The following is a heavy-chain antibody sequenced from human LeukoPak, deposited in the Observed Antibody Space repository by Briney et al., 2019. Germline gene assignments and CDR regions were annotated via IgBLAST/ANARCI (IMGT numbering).Heavy chain of an antibody. CDR3: ARADYGDYVEGFVY. J-gene: IGHJ4*02. V-gene: IGHV1-2*06. CDR1: GYTFTGYY. Sequence: GASVKVSCKASGYTFTGYYMHWVRQAPGQGLEWMGRINPNSGGTNYAQKFQGRVTMTRDTSISTAYMELSRLRSDDTAVYYCARADYGDYVEGFVYWGQGTLVTVSS. CDR2: INPNSGGT. D-gene: IGHD4-17*01.